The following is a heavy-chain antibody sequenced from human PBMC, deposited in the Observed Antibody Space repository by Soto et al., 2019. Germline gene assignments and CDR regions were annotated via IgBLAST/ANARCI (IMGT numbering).Heavy chain of an antibody. J-gene: IGHJ4*02. D-gene: IGHD2-21*01. CDR1: GYNFTDYG. CDR3: ASEYCDGRRCYDPAY. Sequence: QVQLVQSGVEVKEPGASVKVSCKAAGYNFTDYGSSWVRQAPGQGLEWMAWISTQNDNTKYAQKFPGRVTLTTDTSKSTVYMELRSLRSDDTAVFYCASEYCDGRRCYDPAYWGQGTLVTVSS. CDR2: ISTQNDNT. V-gene: IGHV1-18*04.